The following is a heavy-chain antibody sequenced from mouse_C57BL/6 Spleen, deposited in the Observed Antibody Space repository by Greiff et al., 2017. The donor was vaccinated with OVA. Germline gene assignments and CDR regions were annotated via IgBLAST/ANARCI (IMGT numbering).Heavy chain of an antibody. J-gene: IGHJ2*01. CDR1: GYTFTSYW. D-gene: IGHD1-1*01. CDR3: AKGSSQYYFDD. V-gene: IGHV1-69*01. Sequence: VQLQQPGAELVMPGASVKLSCKASGYTFTSYWMHWVKQRPGQGLEWIGEIDPSDSYTNYNQKFKGKSTLTVDKSSSTAYMQLSSLTSEDSAVYYCAKGSSQYYFDDWGQGTTLTVSS. CDR2: IDPSDSYT.